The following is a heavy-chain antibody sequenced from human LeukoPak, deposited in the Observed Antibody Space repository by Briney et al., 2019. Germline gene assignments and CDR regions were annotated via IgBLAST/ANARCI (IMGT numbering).Heavy chain of an antibody. D-gene: IGHD3-16*01. Sequence: PGGSLRLSCAASGFTFNNYEMNWVRQTPGKGLEWVSYISSSGSAKNYADSVKGRFTISRDNAENSLYLQMNSLRGEDTAVYYCARRFDRWGQGTLVTVSS. CDR3: ARRFDR. CDR2: ISSSGSAK. V-gene: IGHV3-48*03. CDR1: GFTFNNYE. J-gene: IGHJ4*02.